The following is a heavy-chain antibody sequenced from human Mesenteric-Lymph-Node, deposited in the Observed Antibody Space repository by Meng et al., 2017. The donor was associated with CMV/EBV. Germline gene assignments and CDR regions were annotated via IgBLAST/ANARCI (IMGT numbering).Heavy chain of an antibody. J-gene: IGHJ4*02. CDR1: GDSISAYY. CDR2: VDYSGTT. Sequence: SETLSLTCTVSGDSISAYYWSWIRQSPGKGLEWIAYVDYSGTTDYNPSLKSRVTISVDTSNNQFSLRLSSVTAADTAVYYCARLPYWSGPYHFDYWGQGTLVTVSS. D-gene: IGHD3-3*01. CDR3: ARLPYWSGPYHFDY. V-gene: IGHV4-59*01.